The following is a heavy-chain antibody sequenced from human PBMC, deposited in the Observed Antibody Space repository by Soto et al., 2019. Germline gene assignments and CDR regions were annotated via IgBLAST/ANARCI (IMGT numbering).Heavy chain of an antibody. Sequence: ASVKVSCKASGGTFSNSAINWLRQAPGHGLEWMGGIVPLFGIPNYAQKFQGRLTITADEATSTAYMQLSSLRSDDTALYFCATDRGEDNNFSCSGVDCYSTGAFDYWGPGTLVTVSS. J-gene: IGHJ4*02. CDR3: ATDRGEDNNFSCSGVDCYSTGAFDY. CDR2: IVPLFGIP. V-gene: IGHV1-69*13. CDR1: GGTFSNSA. D-gene: IGHD2-15*01.